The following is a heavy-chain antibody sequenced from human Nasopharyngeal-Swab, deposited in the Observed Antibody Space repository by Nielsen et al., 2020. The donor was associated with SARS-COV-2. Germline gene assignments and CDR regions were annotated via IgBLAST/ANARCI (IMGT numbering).Heavy chain of an antibody. J-gene: IGHJ6*02. V-gene: IGHV3-30*03. D-gene: IGHD4-17*01. CDR1: GFTFNSYA. CDR3: ARDRGSDYGGYYYFGMDV. CDR2: ISYDGNNK. Sequence: GESLKISCAASGFTFNSYAMHWVRQAPGKGLEWEAVISYDGNNKYYADSVKGRFTISRDNSKNTLYLQLNRLRAEDTAVYYCARDRGSDYGGYYYFGMDVWGHGTTVTVSS.